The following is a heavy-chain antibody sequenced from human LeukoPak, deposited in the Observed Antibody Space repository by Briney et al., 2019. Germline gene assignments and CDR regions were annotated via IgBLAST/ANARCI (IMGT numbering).Heavy chain of an antibody. CDR1: GYTFTGYY. V-gene: IGHV1-2*02. Sequence: GASVKVSCKASGYTFTGYYMHWVRQAPGQGLEWMGWINPNSGGTNYAQKFQGRVTMTRDTSISTAYMELSSLRSEDTAVYYCARGAYCSGGSCYSHWGQGTLVTVSS. CDR3: ARGAYCSGGSCYSH. J-gene: IGHJ4*02. CDR2: INPNSGGT. D-gene: IGHD2-15*01.